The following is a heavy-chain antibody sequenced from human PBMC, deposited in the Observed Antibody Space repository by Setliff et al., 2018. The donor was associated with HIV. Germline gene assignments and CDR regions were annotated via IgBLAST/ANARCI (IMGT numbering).Heavy chain of an antibody. J-gene: IGHJ5*02. D-gene: IGHD2-2*01. V-gene: IGHV1-18*01. CDR2: ISAYNGNT. CDR1: GYTFKNTG. Sequence: ASVKVSCKASGYTFKNTGVTWVRQAPGQGLEWMAWISAYNGNTRYAQNFQGRVAMTTDTSTRTAYMELKSLTSDDTAVYYCARDRLTAGIYCSVFGGHRAQLKGELVLGRVYGYGDSTLEGRVVVGAPTIIDTPNPLQPLPWG. CDR3: ARDRLTAGIYCSVFGGHRAQLKGELVLGRVYGYGDSTLEGRVVVGAPTIIDTPNPLQPLP.